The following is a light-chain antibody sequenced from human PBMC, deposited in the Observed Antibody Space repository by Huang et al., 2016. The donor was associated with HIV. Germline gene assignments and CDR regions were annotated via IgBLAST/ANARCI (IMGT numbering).Light chain of an antibody. Sequence: EIVLTQSPGTLSLSPGERATLSCRASQSVTTSYLAWDQQKPGQAPRLLIYGASSRANGIPDRFSGSGSGTDFTLTISRLEPEDFAVYYCQQYGSSPWTFGQGTKLEIK. J-gene: IGKJ2*02. CDR1: QSVTTSY. CDR2: GAS. CDR3: QQYGSSPWT. V-gene: IGKV3-20*01.